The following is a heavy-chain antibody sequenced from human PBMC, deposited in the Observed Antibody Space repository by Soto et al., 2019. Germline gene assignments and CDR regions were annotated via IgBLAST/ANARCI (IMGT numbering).Heavy chain of an antibody. CDR1: GGSISSGDYY. CDR2: SYYSGST. Sequence: QVQLQESGPGLVKPSQTLSLTCTVSGGSISSGDYYWMWIRQPPGKGLARIGYSYYSGSTYYNPSLKSRVTIPVDTSKNQFSLKLSSVTAADTAVYYCARVNGDYLDYWGQGTLVTVSS. CDR3: ARVNGDYLDY. J-gene: IGHJ4*02. D-gene: IGHD4-17*01. V-gene: IGHV4-30-4*01.